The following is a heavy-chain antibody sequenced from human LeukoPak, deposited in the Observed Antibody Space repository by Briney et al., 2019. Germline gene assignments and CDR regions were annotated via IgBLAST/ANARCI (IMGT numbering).Heavy chain of an antibody. V-gene: IGHV4-59*01. J-gene: IGHJ4*02. CDR3: ARVNSSGIQIDY. CDR1: GGSISSYY. D-gene: IGHD3-22*01. CDR2: IYYSGST. Sequence: SETLSLTCTVSGGSISSYYWSWIRQPPGKGLEWIGYIYYSGSTNYNPSLKSRVTISVDTSKNQFSLKLSSVTAADTAVYYCARVNSSGIQIDYSGQGTLVTVSS.